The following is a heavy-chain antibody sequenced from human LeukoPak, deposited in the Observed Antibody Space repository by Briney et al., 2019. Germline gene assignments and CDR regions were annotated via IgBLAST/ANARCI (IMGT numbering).Heavy chain of an antibody. J-gene: IGHJ3*02. Sequence: ASVKVSCKASGYTFTSYGISSVRQAPGHRLEWLGWISAYNGNTNYAQKLQGRVTMTTDTSTSTAYMELRSLRSDVTAVYYCARDSWGSGSYPDAFDIWGQGTMVTVSS. V-gene: IGHV1-18*01. CDR1: GYTFTSYG. CDR3: ARDSWGSGSYPDAFDI. CDR2: ISAYNGNT. D-gene: IGHD3-10*01.